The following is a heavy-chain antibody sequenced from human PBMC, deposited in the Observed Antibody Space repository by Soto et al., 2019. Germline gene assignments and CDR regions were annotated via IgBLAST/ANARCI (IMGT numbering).Heavy chain of an antibody. CDR1: GYTFTNFG. Sequence: QVQLVQSGAEVKKPGASVTVSCKASGYTFTNFGISWVRQAPGQGLEWMGWLSAYNGNTNYAQNFQGRVTMTTDTATSTAYMELRSLRADGTALYYCARGGSPIDHWGQGTLVSVSS. CDR3: ARGGSPIDH. CDR2: LSAYNGNT. D-gene: IGHD3-16*01. V-gene: IGHV1-18*01. J-gene: IGHJ4*02.